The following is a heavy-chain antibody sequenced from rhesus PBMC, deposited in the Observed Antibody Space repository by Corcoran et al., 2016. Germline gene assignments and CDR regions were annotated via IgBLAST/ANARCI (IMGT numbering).Heavy chain of an antibody. D-gene: IGHD2-39*01. CDR3: TSGLNYFDY. J-gene: IGHJ4*01. CDR2: SSRSISYI. Sequence: EVQLVESGGGLVQPGGSLRLSCAASGFTFSSYGLSWVRQAPGKGLRWVSSSSRSISYISYAYSVKGRFTISRDNAKNSLSLQMNSLRAEDTAVYYCTSGLNYFDYWGQGVLVTVSS. V-gene: IGHV3S16*01. CDR1: GFTFSSYG.